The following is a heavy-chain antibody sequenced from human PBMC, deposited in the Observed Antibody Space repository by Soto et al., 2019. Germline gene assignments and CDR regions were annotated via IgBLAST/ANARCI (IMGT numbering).Heavy chain of an antibody. CDR2: IYYNGTT. CDR1: GASVTSGTYY. J-gene: IGHJ6*02. D-gene: IGHD3-10*01. V-gene: IGHV4-61*01. CDR3: AAAVVGFYASRRDNYFYGMDV. Sequence: VQLLESGPGLAKPSETFSLTCSVSGASVTSGTYYWNWIRRPPGKGLEWIGYIYYNGTTGYIPSLKRRVTIAMDTSKNQFSLRLASVTAADTAVYYCAAAVVGFYASRRDNYFYGMDVWGPGTTVTVS.